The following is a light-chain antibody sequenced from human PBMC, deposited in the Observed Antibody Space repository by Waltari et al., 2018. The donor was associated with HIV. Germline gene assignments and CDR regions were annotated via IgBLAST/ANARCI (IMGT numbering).Light chain of an antibody. J-gene: IGKJ1*01. Sequence: DLQMTQSPSSLSASVGDRVTITCRASQGVGNDLGWYQQKPGKAPKRLIYAASTLQRGVPSRFSGGGSGTEFSLTISSLETEDFATYYCLQYNSPPRTFGQGTKVEIK. CDR3: LQYNSPPRT. V-gene: IGKV1-17*01. CDR2: AAS. CDR1: QGVGND.